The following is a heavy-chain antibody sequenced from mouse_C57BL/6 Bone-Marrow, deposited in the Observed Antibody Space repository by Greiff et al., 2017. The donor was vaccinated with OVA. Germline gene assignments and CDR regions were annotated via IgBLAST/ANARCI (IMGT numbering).Heavy chain of an antibody. CDR3: ARGYGYDRFSAFAY. Sequence: QVQLQQPGAELVRPGTSVKLSCKASGYTFTSYWMPWVKQRPGQGLEWIGVIDPSDSYTNYNQKFKGKATLTVDTSSSTAYMQLSSLTSEDSAVYYCARGYGYDRFSAFAYWGQGTLVTVSA. J-gene: IGHJ3*01. CDR2: IDPSDSYT. D-gene: IGHD2-2*01. V-gene: IGHV1-59*01. CDR1: GYTFTSYW.